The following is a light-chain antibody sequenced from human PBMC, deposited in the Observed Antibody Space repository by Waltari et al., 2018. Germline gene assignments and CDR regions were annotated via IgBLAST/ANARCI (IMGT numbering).Light chain of an antibody. Sequence: QSVLTQPPSASGTPGQRVTISCSGSSSNIGSNYVYWYQHLPGTTPKLLISRTDQRPSGVPDRFSGSKSGTSASLDISGLRSEDEGDYYCAAWDGGVSGPHVFGTGTKVTVL. CDR1: SSNIGSNY. CDR3: AAWDGGVSGPHV. J-gene: IGLJ1*01. V-gene: IGLV1-47*01. CDR2: RTD.